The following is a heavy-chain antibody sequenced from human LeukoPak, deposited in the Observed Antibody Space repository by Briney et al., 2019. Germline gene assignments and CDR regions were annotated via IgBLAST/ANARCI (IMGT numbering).Heavy chain of an antibody. D-gene: IGHD6-13*01. V-gene: IGHV4-39*07. CDR2: INHSGST. J-gene: IGHJ5*02. CDR1: GGSISSSSYY. Sequence: SETLSLTCTVSGGSISSSSYYWGWIRQPPGKGLEWIGEINHSGSTNYNPSLKSRVTISVDTSKNQFSLKLSSVTAADTAVYYCARGRRVAAARNWFDPWGQGTLVTVSS. CDR3: ARGRRVAAARNWFDP.